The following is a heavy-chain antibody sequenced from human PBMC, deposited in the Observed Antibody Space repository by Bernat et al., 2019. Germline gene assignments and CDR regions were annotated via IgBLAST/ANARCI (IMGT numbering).Heavy chain of an antibody. J-gene: IGHJ3*02. CDR2: ISGSGGST. D-gene: IGHD4-17*01. CDR1: GFTFSSYA. V-gene: IGHV3-23*04. Sequence: EVQLVESGGGLVQPGGSLRLSCVVSGFTFSSYAMSWVRQAPGKGLEWVSAISGSGGSTYYADSVKGRFTISRDNSKNTLYLQMNSLRAEDTAVYYCAKSYGDYVGTFDIWGQGTMVTVSS. CDR3: AKSYGDYVGTFDI.